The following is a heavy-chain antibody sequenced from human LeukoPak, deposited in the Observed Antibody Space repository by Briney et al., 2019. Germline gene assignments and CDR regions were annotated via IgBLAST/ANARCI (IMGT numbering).Heavy chain of an antibody. J-gene: IGHJ3*02. CDR3: ARDRAAGQPQDASDI. CDR2: ISYDGSEK. CDR1: GFTFLSYA. D-gene: IGHD6-13*01. V-gene: IGHV3-30*04. Sequence: GRSLRLSCAASGFTFLSYAIHWVRQAPGKGLEWVAVISYDGSEKYYADSVKDRFTISRDNSKNTLYLQMNSLRAEDTAVYYCARDRAAGQPQDASDIWGQGTMVTVSS.